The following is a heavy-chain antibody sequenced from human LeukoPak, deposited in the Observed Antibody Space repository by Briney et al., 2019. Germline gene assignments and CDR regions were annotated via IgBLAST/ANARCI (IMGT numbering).Heavy chain of an antibody. CDR1: GFTFSNYA. V-gene: IGHV3-23*01. J-gene: IGHJ4*02. Sequence: PGGSLRLSCTASGFTFSNYAMTWVRQAPGRGLEWVSSVTGYGGSTYYADSAKGRFTISRDNSNNTLYLQMNSLRAEDTAVYYCAKDRETTSSGTFGNWGQGTLVTVSS. D-gene: IGHD6-13*01. CDR2: VTGYGGST. CDR3: AKDRETTSSGTFGN.